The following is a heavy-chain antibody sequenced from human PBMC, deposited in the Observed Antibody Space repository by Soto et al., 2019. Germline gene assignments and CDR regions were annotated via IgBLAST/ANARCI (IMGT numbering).Heavy chain of an antibody. CDR1: GASISSNSW. J-gene: IGHJ4*02. D-gene: IGHD6-13*01. CDR2: IHHSGTT. CDR3: VNPIGTAFHY. Sequence: QVQLQESGPGLVKPSGTLSLTCAVSGASISSNSWWSWLRQPPGKGLEWIGEIHHSGTTNYNPSLKSRVTVSVDKSKNQFSLSLTSVTAADTAVYYCVNPIGTAFHYWGQGTLVTVSS. V-gene: IGHV4-4*02.